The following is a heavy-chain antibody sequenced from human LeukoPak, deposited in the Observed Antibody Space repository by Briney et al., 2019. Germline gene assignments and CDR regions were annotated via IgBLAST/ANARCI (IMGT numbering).Heavy chain of an antibody. V-gene: IGHV3-7*01. Sequence: GGSLRLSCAASGFNFSTYWMTWVRQVPGKGLEWVANIKEDGSEIYYVDAVKVRFSISRDNAKTSLYLQMNSLSVADTAVYYCVTDQTGRHPYFFDYWGQGTLVTVSS. D-gene: IGHD3-10*01. J-gene: IGHJ4*02. CDR3: VTDQTGRHPYFFDY. CDR2: IKEDGSEI. CDR1: GFNFSTYW.